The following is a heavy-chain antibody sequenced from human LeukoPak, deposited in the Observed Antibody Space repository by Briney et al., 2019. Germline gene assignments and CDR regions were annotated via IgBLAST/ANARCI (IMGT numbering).Heavy chain of an antibody. CDR2: IIPIFGTA. J-gene: IGHJ3*02. CDR1: GGTFSSYA. CDR3: ARPASITGTHDAFDI. V-gene: IGHV1-69*05. D-gene: IGHD1-20*01. Sequence: ASVKASCKASGGTFSSYAISWVRQAPGQGLEWMGGIIPIFGTANYAQKFQGRVTITTDESTSTAYMELSSLRSEDTAVYYCARPASITGTHDAFDIWGQGTMVTVSS.